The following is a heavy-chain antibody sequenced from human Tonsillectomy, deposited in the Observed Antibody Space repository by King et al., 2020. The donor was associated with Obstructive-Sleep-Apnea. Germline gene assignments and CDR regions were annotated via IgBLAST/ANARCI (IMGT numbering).Heavy chain of an antibody. CDR3: ARGLWFGESNYVDF. Sequence: VQLVESGGGVVQPGRSLRLSCAASGFTVSSYAMHWVRQAPGKGLEWVAVISYDGSNKYFADSVKGRFTISRDNSKNTLYLQMNSLRVEDMAVYYCARGLWFGESNYVDFWGQGTRVTVSS. CDR2: ISYDGSNK. V-gene: IGHV3-30*04. CDR1: GFTVSSYA. J-gene: IGHJ4*02. D-gene: IGHD3-10*01.